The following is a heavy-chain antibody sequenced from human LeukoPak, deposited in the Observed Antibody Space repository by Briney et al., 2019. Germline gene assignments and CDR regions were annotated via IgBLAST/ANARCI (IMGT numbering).Heavy chain of an antibody. D-gene: IGHD1-26*01. CDR2: IIPIFGTA. J-gene: IGHJ3*02. CDR1: GGTFSSYA. Sequence: SVKVSCKASGGTFSSYAISWVRQAPGQGLEWMGRIIPIFGTANYAQKFQGRVTITADESTSTAYMELSSLRSEDTAVYHCARRKRGWRARSDAFDIWGQGTMVTVSS. CDR3: ARRKRGWRARSDAFDI. V-gene: IGHV1-69*13.